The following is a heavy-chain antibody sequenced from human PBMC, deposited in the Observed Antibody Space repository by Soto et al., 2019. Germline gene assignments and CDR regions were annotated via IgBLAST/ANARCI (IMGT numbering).Heavy chain of an antibody. CDR3: ARPSRFGHYYGLDV. CDR1: GYSFTSDW. V-gene: IGHV5-10-1*01. D-gene: IGHD3-10*01. J-gene: IGHJ6*02. CDR2: IDPSDSYT. Sequence: GESLKISCKGSGYSFTSDWITWVRQMPGKGLEWMGRIDPSDSYTKYNPSFQGHVTMSVDKSISTAYLQWSSLEASDTAVYYCARPSRFGHYYGLDVWGQGTTVTVSS.